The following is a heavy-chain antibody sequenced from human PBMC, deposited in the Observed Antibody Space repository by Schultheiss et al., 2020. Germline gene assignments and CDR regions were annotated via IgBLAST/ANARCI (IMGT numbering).Heavy chain of an antibody. CDR3: TRDQSIAARQSFYYYYYMDV. D-gene: IGHD6-6*01. J-gene: IGHJ6*03. CDR1: GFTFGDYA. Sequence: GGSLRLSCTASGFTFGDYAMSWFRQAPGKGLEWVGFIRSKAYGGTTEYAASVKGRFTISRDDSKSIAYLQMNSLKTEDTAVYYCTRDQSIAARQSFYYYYYMDVWGKGTTVT. V-gene: IGHV3-49*03. CDR2: IRSKAYGGTT.